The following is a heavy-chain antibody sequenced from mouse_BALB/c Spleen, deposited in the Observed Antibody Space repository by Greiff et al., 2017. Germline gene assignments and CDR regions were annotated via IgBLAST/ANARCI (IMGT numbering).Heavy chain of an antibody. V-gene: IGHV6-6*02. J-gene: IGHJ4*01. D-gene: IGHD4-1*01. Sequence: EVQVVESGGGLVQPGGSMKLSCVASGFTFSNYWMNWVRQSPEKGLEWVAEIRLKSNNYATHYAESVKGRFTISRDDSKSSVYLQMNNLRAEDTGIYYCTPNRDVYYAMDYWGQGTSVTVSS. CDR2: IRLKSNNYAT. CDR3: TPNRDVYYAMDY. CDR1: GFTFSNYW.